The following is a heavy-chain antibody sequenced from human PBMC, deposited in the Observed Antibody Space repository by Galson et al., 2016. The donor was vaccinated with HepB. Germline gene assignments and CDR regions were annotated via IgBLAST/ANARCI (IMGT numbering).Heavy chain of an antibody. V-gene: IGHV3-48*04. Sequence: SLRLSCAASGFTFSCYSMNWVRQAPGKGLEWVSYIRGYRTIYSADSVKGRFTISRDNARNSLYLQMNTLRADDTAVYYCARSVEGHFDYWGQGILVTVSS. CDR3: ARSVEGHFDY. J-gene: IGHJ4*02. CDR2: IRGYRTI. CDR1: GFTFSCYS.